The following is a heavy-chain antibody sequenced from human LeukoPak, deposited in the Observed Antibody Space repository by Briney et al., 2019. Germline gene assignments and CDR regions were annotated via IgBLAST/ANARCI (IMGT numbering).Heavy chain of an antibody. V-gene: IGHV3-23*01. Sequence: GGSLRLSCAASGFTFSSYAMSWVRQAPGKGLEWVSAISGSGGSTYYADSVKGRFTISRDNSKNTLYLQMNSLRAEDTAVYYCAKGMEQWLITELDYWGQGTLVTVSS. CDR2: ISGSGGST. CDR3: AKGMEQWLITELDY. CDR1: GFTFSSYA. J-gene: IGHJ4*02. D-gene: IGHD6-19*01.